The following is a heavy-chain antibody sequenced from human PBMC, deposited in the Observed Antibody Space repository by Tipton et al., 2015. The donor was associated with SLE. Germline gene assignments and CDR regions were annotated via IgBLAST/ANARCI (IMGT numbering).Heavy chain of an antibody. Sequence: TLSLTCNVSGDSVTSHYWTWIRQPPGKGLEWIGYMYYSGSSNYNASLKRRVTISIDTSRNQFSLNLNSVTAADTAVYYCSRFRGGRNYFDYWGQGIPVTVSS. V-gene: IGHV4-59*02. CDR2: MYYSGSS. D-gene: IGHD1-1*01. CDR1: GDSVTSHY. J-gene: IGHJ4*02. CDR3: SRFRGGRNYFDY.